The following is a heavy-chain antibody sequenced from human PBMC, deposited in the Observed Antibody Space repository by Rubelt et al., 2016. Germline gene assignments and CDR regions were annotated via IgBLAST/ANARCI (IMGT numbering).Heavy chain of an antibody. CDR1: GLTFSSYS. J-gene: IGHJ6*02. D-gene: IGHD3-16*01. V-gene: IGHV3-48*01. Sequence: EVQLVESGGGLVQPGGSLRLSCAASGLTFSSYSMNWVRQAPGKGLEWVSYISSSSSTIYYADSVKGWFNFSSDKAKNSLYLQMDSLGAEEAAVYYWARDCGACYDYVWGSSSGMDVWGQGTTVTVSS. CDR3: ARDCGACYDYVWGSSSGMDV. CDR2: ISSSSSTI.